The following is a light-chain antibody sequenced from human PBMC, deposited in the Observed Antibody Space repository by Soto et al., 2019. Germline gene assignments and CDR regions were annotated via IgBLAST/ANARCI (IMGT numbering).Light chain of an antibody. J-gene: IGKJ1*01. CDR2: GAS. V-gene: IGKV3-20*01. CDR1: QSVSSSY. Sequence: EIVLTQSPGTLSLSPGERATLSCRASQSVSSSYLAWYQQKPGQAPRLLIYGASSRATGIPDRFSGSGSGTDFTLTISRLEPEDFAVYYCQTYGSSPLTFGQGTKVEIK. CDR3: QTYGSSPLT.